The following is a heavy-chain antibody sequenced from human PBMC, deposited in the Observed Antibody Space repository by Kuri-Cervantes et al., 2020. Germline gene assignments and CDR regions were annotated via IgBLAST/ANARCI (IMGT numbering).Heavy chain of an antibody. CDR3: ARDFGYGDYGEAFDI. CDR2: IYHSGST. CDR1: GYSISSGYY. V-gene: IGHV4-38-2*02. Sequence: SETLSLTCTVSGYSISSGYYWGWIRQPPGKGLEWIGSIYHSGSTYYNPSLKSRVTISVDTSKNQFSLKLSSVTAADTAVYYCARDFGYGDYGEAFDIWGQGTMVTVSS. J-gene: IGHJ3*02. D-gene: IGHD4-17*01.